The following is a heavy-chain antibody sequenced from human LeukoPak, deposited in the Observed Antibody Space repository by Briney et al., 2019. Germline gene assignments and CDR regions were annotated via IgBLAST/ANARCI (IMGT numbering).Heavy chain of an antibody. D-gene: IGHD4-23*01. CDR2: IYYTGST. CDR3: ARGHYYDYYGNSGSDP. V-gene: IGHV4-61*08. CDR1: GGSISSGGYY. Sequence: PSETLSLTCTVSGGSISSGGYYWSWLRQPPGKGLEWIGYIYYTGSTNYNPSLKSRVTISVDTSKNQFSLMLSSVTAADTAVYYCARGHYYDYYGNSGSDPWGQGTLVTASS. J-gene: IGHJ5*02.